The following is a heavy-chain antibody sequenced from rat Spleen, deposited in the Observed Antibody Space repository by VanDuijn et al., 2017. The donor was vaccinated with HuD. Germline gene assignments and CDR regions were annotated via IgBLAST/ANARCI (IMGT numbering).Heavy chain of an antibody. D-gene: IGHD1-6*01. CDR2: ITNASGRT. J-gene: IGHJ3*01. CDR3: ATGPRILLIDWFAY. Sequence: EVRLVESGGGLVQPRRSLKLSCVASGFAFTNYWMTWIRPAPGKGLEWVASITNASGRTYYPASVKGRFTISRNEAKNTLYLQMDSLTSEDTATYYCATGPRILLIDWFAYWGQGTLVTVAS. CDR1: GFAFTNYW. V-gene: IGHV5-31*01.